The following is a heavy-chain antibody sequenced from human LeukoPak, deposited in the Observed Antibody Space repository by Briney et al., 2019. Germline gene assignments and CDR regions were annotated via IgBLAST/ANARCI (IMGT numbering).Heavy chain of an antibody. J-gene: IGHJ4*02. CDR2: INHSGST. CDR1: GGSTSSGRYY. V-gene: IGHV4-39*07. D-gene: IGHD3-16*02. Sequence: SETLSLTCTVSGGSTSSGRYYWSWIRQPPGKGLEWIGEINHSGSTNYNPSLKSRVTISVDTSKNQFSLKLSSVTAADTAVYYCARGQSLGELALCDFDYWGQGTLVTVSS. CDR3: ARGQSLGELALCDFDY.